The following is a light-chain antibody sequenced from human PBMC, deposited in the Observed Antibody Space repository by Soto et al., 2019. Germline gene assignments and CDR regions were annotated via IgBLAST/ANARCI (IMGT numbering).Light chain of an antibody. V-gene: IGKV3-11*01. CDR2: DAS. CDR3: QQRANWPIT. J-gene: IGKJ5*01. Sequence: EIVLTQSPATLSLSPGERATLSCRASQSVSSYLVWYQQKPGQAPRLLISDASNRATGIPARFSGSGSGTDFTLTISSLEPEDFAFYYCQQRANWPITFGQGTRLEIK. CDR1: QSVSSY.